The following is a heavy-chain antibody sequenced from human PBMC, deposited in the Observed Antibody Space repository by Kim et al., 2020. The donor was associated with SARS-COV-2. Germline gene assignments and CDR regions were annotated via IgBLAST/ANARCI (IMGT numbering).Heavy chain of an antibody. Sequence: GGSLRLSCAASGFTFSSYGMHWVRQAPGKGLEWVAVISYDGSNKYYADSVKGRFTISRDNSKNTLYLQMNSLRAEDTAVYYCAKDLGLGGLYGMDVWGQGTTVTVSS. CDR2: ISYDGSNK. V-gene: IGHV3-30*18. J-gene: IGHJ6*02. CDR3: AKDLGLGGLYGMDV. CDR1: GFTFSSYG. D-gene: IGHD3-16*01.